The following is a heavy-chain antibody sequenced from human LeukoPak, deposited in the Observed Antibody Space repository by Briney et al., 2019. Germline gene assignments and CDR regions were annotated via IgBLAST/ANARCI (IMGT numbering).Heavy chain of an antibody. CDR1: GYSISSGYY. Sequence: PSETLSLTCTVSGYSISSGYYWGWIRQPPGKGLEWIGSIYHSGSTYYNPSLKSRVTISVDTSKNQFSLKLSSVTAADTAVYYCARSRRDSGFDYWGQGTLVTVSS. V-gene: IGHV4-38-2*02. J-gene: IGHJ4*02. CDR3: ARSRRDSGFDY. CDR2: IYHSGST. D-gene: IGHD6-25*01.